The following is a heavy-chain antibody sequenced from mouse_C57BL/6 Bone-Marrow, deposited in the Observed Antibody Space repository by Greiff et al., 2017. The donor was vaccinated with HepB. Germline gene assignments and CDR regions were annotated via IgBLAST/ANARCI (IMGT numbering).Heavy chain of an antibody. CDR3: VRQGCGFDY. V-gene: IGHV10-1*01. CDR1: GFSFNTYA. J-gene: IGHJ2*01. Sequence: EVQVVESGGGLVQPKGSLKLSCAASGFSFNTYAMNWVRQAPGKGLEWVARIRSKSNNYATYYADSVKDRFTISRDDSESMLYLQMNNLKTEDTAMYYCVRQGCGFDYWGQGTTLTVSS. CDR2: IRSKSNNYAT. D-gene: IGHD1-1*02.